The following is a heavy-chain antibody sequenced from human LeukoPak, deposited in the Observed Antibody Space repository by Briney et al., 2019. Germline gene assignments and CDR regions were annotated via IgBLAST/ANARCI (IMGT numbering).Heavy chain of an antibody. V-gene: IGHV3-48*01. Sequence: PGGSLRLSCAGSGFTFSRYGFNWVRQAPGKGLEWVSYISSSSSTIYYADSVKGRFTISRDNAKNSLYLQMNSLRAEDTAVYYCARDSGYCSGGSCYWSDYYYYYMDVWGKGTTVTVSS. CDR1: GFTFSRYG. CDR2: ISSSSSTI. CDR3: ARDSGYCSGGSCYWSDYYYYYMDV. D-gene: IGHD2-15*01. J-gene: IGHJ6*03.